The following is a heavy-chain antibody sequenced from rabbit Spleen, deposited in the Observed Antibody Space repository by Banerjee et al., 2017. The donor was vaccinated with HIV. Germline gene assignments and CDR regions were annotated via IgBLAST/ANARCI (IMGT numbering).Heavy chain of an antibody. CDR1: GFSFSSSDY. D-gene: IGHD1-1*01. V-gene: IGHV1S40*01. J-gene: IGHJ6*01. CDR2: IEGGGSAFT. Sequence: QSLEESGGGLVQPEGSLKLSCTASGFSFSSSDYMCWVRQAPGKGLEWIACIEGGGSAFTYFASWAKGRFTISKTSSTTVTLQMTSLTAADTATYFCARDTSSSFSSYGMDLWGPGTLVTVS. CDR3: ARDTSSSFSSYGMDL.